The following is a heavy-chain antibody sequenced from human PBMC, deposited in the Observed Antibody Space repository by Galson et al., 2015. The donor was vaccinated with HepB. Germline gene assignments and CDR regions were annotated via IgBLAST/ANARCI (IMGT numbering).Heavy chain of an antibody. CDR3: ARAPQQLGAFDI. V-gene: IGHV1-18*01. D-gene: IGHD6-13*01. J-gene: IGHJ3*02. CDR2: FSAYNGNT. Sequence: SVKVSCKASGYTFTSYGISWVRQAPGQGLEWVGWFSAYNGNTNYAQKLQGRVTMTTDTSTSTAYMELRSLRSDDTAVYYCARAPQQLGAFDIWGQGTMVTVSS. CDR1: GYTFTSYG.